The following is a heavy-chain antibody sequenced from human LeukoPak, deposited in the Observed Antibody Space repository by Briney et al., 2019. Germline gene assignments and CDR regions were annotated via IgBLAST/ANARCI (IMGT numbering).Heavy chain of an antibody. CDR3: ASQSYGDYGY. J-gene: IGHJ4*02. CDR1: GGSFSGYY. V-gene: IGHV4-34*01. Sequence: SEPLSLPCAVYGGSFSGYYWSRIRQPPGKGLEWIGEINHSGSTNYNPSLKSRVTISVETSKNQFSLKLSSVTAADTAVYYCASQSYGDYGYWGQGTLVTVSS. CDR2: INHSGST. D-gene: IGHD4-17*01.